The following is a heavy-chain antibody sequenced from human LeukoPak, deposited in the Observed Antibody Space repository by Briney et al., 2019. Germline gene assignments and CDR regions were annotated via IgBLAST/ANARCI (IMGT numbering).Heavy chain of an antibody. D-gene: IGHD3-3*01. V-gene: IGHV3-53*01. CDR1: GFTVSSNY. J-gene: IGHJ2*01. CDR2: FYVDGRT. CDR3: ARRITTVGVLADWYFDL. Sequence: GGSLRLSCAASGFTVSSNYMSWVRQAPGKGLEWLSVFYVDGRTFYADSVEGRFTISRDISKNTLYLQLSSLRVENTAVYFCARRITTVGVLADWYFDLWGRGTRVAVSS.